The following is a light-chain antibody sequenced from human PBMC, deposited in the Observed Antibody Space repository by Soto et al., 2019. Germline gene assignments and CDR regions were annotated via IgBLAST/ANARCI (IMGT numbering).Light chain of an antibody. CDR1: QGIGSA. CDR2: DAS. J-gene: IGKJ4*01. V-gene: IGKV1-13*02. CDR3: QQFNSYPLT. Sequence: AIQLTQSPSSLSASVGDRVTITCRASQGIGSALAWYQQRPGEAPRFLIYDASTLGSGVPLRFSGSGSGTYFTLTISTLQLEDFATYYCQQFNSYPLTFAGGTKVEIK.